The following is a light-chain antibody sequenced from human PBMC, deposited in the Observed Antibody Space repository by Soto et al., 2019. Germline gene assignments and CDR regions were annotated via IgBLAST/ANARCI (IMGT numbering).Light chain of an antibody. CDR1: SGDVGRYNY. Sequence: QSVLTQPPSASGSPGQSITISCTGTSGDVGRYNYVSWYQHHPDRAPELMIYEVNKRPSGVPDRFSGSKSGNTASLTVSGLQADDEAAYYCSSYAGSYTWVFGGGTKVTVL. CDR2: EVN. CDR3: SSYAGSYTWV. J-gene: IGLJ2*01. V-gene: IGLV2-8*01.